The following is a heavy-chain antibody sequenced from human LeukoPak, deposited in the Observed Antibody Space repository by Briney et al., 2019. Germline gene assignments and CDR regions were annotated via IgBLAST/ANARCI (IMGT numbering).Heavy chain of an antibody. V-gene: IGHV1-46*01. Sequence: ASVKVSCKASGYTFTSYYMHWVRQAPGQGLEWMGIINPSGGSTSYAQKFQGRVTMTRDTSTSTVYMELSSLRSEDTAVCYCASTGWFGELSLDYWGQGTLVTVSS. CDR2: INPSGGST. CDR1: GYTFTSYY. J-gene: IGHJ4*02. D-gene: IGHD3-10*01. CDR3: ASTGWFGELSLDY.